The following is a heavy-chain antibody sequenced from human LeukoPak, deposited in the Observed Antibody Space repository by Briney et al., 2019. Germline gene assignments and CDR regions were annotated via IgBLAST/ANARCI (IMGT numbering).Heavy chain of an antibody. J-gene: IGHJ4*02. Sequence: ASVKVSCKASGYTFTSYAMNWVRQAPGQGLEWMGWINTNTGNPTYDQGFTGRFVFSLDTSVSTAYLQISSLKAEDTAVYYCARDGNMVRGVLPDYWGQGTLVTVSS. CDR3: ARDGNMVRGVLPDY. V-gene: IGHV7-4-1*02. CDR1: GYTFTSYA. D-gene: IGHD3-10*01. CDR2: INTNTGNP.